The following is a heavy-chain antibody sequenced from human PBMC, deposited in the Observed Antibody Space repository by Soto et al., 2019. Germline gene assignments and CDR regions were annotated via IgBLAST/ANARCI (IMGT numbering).Heavy chain of an antibody. V-gene: IGHV4-59*08. CDR3: ARNEKVIAVAGTTSYYYYYYYMDV. D-gene: IGHD6-19*01. J-gene: IGHJ6*03. CDR1: GGSISSYY. CDR2: IYYSGST. Sequence: SETLSLTCTVSGGSISSYYWSWIRQPPGKGLEWIGYIYYSGSTNYNPSLKSRVTISVDTSKNQFSLKLSSVTAADTAVYYCARNEKVIAVAGTTSYYYYYYYMDVWGKGTTVTVSS.